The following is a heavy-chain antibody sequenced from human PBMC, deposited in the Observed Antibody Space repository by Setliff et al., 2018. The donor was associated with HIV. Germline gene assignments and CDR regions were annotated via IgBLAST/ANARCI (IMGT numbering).Heavy chain of an antibody. D-gene: IGHD3-10*01. CDR1: GFTFSSFS. Sequence: GGSLRLSCVGSGFTFSSFSMSWVRQAPGKGLEWVSGISGSGYSTYYTDSVKGRFTISRDNSKKTRYVQMNSLRAEDTAVYYCAVSNSGSYSPQALDYWGQGTLVTVSS. CDR3: AVSNSGSYSPQALDY. J-gene: IGHJ4*02. V-gene: IGHV3-23*01. CDR2: ISGSGYST.